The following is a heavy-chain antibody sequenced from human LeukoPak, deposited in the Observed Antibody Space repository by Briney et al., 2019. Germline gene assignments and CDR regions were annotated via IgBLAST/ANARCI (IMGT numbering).Heavy chain of an antibody. CDR1: GFTFSSYA. CDR3: ARVLDGYNRAGDRAEYYFDY. CDR2: ISYDGSNK. D-gene: IGHD5-24*01. Sequence: GRSLRLSCAASGFTFSSYAMHWVRQAPGKGLEWVAVISYDGSNKYYADSVKGRFTISRDNSKNTLYLQMNSLRAEDTAVYYCARVLDGYNRAGDRAEYYFDYWGQGTLVTVSS. J-gene: IGHJ4*02. V-gene: IGHV3-30-3*01.